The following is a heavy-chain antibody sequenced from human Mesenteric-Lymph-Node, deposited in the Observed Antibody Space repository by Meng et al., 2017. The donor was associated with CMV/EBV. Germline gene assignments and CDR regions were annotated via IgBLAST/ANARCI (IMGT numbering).Heavy chain of an antibody. D-gene: IGHD3-22*01. CDR3: AKGYSDRSFFH. Sequence: GESLKISCAASGFTFNTYWMHWVRQVPGKAPVWVSHISADGSKIRYADSVKGRFTISRDNAENTLYLQMNSLRAEDTAIYYCAKGYSDRSFFHWGQGTLVTVSS. V-gene: IGHV3-74*01. J-gene: IGHJ4*02. CDR1: GFTFNTYW. CDR2: ISADGSKI.